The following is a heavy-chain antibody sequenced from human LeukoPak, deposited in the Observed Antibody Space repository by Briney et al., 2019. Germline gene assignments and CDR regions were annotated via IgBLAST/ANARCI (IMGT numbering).Heavy chain of an antibody. CDR1: GFTFSSYG. CDR2: ISYDGSNK. V-gene: IGHV3-30-3*01. D-gene: IGHD5-18*01. Sequence: GGSLRLSCAASGFTFSSYGMHWVRQAPGKGLEWVAVISYDGSNKYYADSVKGRFTISRDNSKNTLYLQMNSLRAEDTAVYYCAKGKETARYPLPDYWGQGTLVTVSS. CDR3: AKGKETARYPLPDY. J-gene: IGHJ4*02.